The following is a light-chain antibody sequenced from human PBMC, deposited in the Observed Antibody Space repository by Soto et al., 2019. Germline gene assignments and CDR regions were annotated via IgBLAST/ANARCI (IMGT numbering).Light chain of an antibody. J-gene: IGKJ5*01. CDR1: QSVSSY. CDR2: DAS. V-gene: IGKV3-11*01. CDR3: QQRSNPLT. Sequence: EIVLTQSPATLSLSPGERATLSCRASQSVSSYLAWYQQRPGQAPRLLIYDASNRATGIPARFSGSGSGTDFTITISSLEPEDVAVYYCQQRSNPLTFGQGTRLEIK.